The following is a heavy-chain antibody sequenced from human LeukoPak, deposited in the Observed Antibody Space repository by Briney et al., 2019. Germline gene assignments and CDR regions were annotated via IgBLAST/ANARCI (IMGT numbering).Heavy chain of an antibody. CDR2: INPNSGGT. CDR3: ARGYPLSTTAAGTYFQH. V-gene: IGHV1-2*02. Sequence: ASVKVSCKASGYTFSGYYMHWVRQAPGQGLEWMGWINPNSGGTNYAQKFQGRVTMTRDTSISAAYMELSRLRSDDTAVYYCARGYPLSTTAAGTYFQHWGQGTLVTVSS. J-gene: IGHJ1*01. D-gene: IGHD6-13*01. CDR1: GYTFSGYY.